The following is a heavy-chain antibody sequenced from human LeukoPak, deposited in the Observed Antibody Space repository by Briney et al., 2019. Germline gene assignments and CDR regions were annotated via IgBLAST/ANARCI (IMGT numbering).Heavy chain of an antibody. V-gene: IGHV3-7*01. CDR1: GLTFSSYA. D-gene: IGHD6-19*01. J-gene: IGHJ4*02. Sequence: GGSLRLSCAASGLTFSSYAMSWVRQAPGKGLEWVANIKQDGSEKYYVDSVKGRFTISRDNAKNSLYLQMNSLRAEDTAVYYCAREGYAGCFDYWGQGTLVTVSS. CDR2: IKQDGSEK. CDR3: AREGYAGCFDY.